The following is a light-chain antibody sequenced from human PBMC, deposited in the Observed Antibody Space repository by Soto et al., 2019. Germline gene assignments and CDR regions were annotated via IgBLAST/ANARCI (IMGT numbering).Light chain of an antibody. CDR3: QKYDSAPLT. J-gene: IGKJ4*01. V-gene: IGKV1-27*01. CDR1: QGISNY. CDR2: GAS. Sequence: DIQMTQSPSSLSASVGDRVTFTCRASQGISNYLAWYLQKPGETPKLLIYGASTLQSGVPSRFSGSGSGTDFTLTISSLQPEDVGTYYCQKYDSAPLTFCGGTKVEMK.